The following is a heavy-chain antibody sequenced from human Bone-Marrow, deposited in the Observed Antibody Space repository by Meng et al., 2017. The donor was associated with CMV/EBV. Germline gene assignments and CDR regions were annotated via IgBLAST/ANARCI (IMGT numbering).Heavy chain of an antibody. Sequence: GSLRLSCAVYGGSFSGYYWSWIRQPPGKGLEWIGEINHSGSTNYNPSLKSRVTISVDKSKNQFSLKLSSVTAADTAVYYCASVLRSYVDYWGQGTLVTVSS. J-gene: IGHJ4*02. CDR3: ASVLRSYVDY. V-gene: IGHV4-34*01. CDR1: GGSFSGYY. D-gene: IGHD1-26*01. CDR2: INHSGST.